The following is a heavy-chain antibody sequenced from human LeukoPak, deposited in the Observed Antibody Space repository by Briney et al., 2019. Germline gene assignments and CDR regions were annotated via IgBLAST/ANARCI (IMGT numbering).Heavy chain of an antibody. J-gene: IGHJ6*03. CDR3: ARDGGSYYYYYMDV. Sequence: SETLSLTCTVSGGSISSYYWSWIRQPAGKGLEWIGRIYTSGSTNYNPSLKSRVTMSVDTSKNQFSLKLSSVTAADTAVYYRARDGGSYYYYYMDVWGKGTTVTVSS. CDR2: IYTSGST. CDR1: GGSISSYY. V-gene: IGHV4-4*07.